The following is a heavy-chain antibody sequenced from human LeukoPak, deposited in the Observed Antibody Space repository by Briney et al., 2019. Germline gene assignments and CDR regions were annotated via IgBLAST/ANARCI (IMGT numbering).Heavy chain of an antibody. CDR3: AKDSGAAAAGTFDY. V-gene: IGHV3-9*01. CDR1: RFTFNDYA. Sequence: GGSLRLSCAASRFTFNDYAMHWVRQAPGKGLEWVSGIFWNGGTIGYADSVKGRFTISGDNAKNSLYLQMNSLRAEDTALYYCAKDSGAAAAGTFDYWGQGTLVTVSS. CDR2: IFWNGGTI. D-gene: IGHD6-13*01. J-gene: IGHJ4*02.